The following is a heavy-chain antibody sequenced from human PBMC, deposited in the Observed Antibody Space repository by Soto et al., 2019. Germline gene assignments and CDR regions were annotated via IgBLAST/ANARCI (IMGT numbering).Heavy chain of an antibody. CDR2: IIPILGIA. V-gene: IGHV1-69*04. CDR3: ARDPRKLYTSAWENWFDP. J-gene: IGHJ5*02. CDR1: GGTFSTYT. D-gene: IGHD6-19*01. Sequence: ASVKVSCKASGGTFSTYTISWVRRAPGQGLEWMGRIIPILGIANYAQKFQGRVTITADKSTSTAYMELSSLRSEDTAVYYCARDPRKLYTSAWENWFDPWGQGTLVIVSS.